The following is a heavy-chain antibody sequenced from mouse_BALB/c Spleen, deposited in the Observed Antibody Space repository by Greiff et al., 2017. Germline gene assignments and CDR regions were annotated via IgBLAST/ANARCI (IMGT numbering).Heavy chain of an antibody. J-gene: IGHJ2*01. V-gene: IGHV3-6*02. Sequence: EVQLQESGPGLVKPSQSLSLTCSVTGYSITSGYYWNWIRQFPGNKLEWMGYISYDGSNNYNPSLKNRISITRDTSKNQFFLKLNSVTTEDTATYYCARGGTVVANFDYWGQGTTLTVSS. D-gene: IGHD1-1*01. CDR3: ARGGTVVANFDY. CDR2: ISYDGSN. CDR1: GYSITSGYY.